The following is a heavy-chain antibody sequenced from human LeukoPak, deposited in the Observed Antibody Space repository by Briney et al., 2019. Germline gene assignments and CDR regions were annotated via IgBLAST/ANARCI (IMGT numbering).Heavy chain of an antibody. D-gene: IGHD5-24*01. CDR1: GYTFTDYY. Sequence: GASVKVSCKASGYTFTDYYMHWVRQAPGQGLEWMGIINPSGGSTSYAQKFQGRVTMTRDTSTSTVYMELSSLRSEDTAVYYCARVYRDGYNFYYYYYGMDVWGQGATVTVSS. CDR3: ARVYRDGYNFYYYYYGMDV. V-gene: IGHV1-46*01. J-gene: IGHJ6*02. CDR2: INPSGGST.